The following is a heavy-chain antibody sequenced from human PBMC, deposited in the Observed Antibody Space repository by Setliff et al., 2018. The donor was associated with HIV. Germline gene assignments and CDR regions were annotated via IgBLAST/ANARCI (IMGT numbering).Heavy chain of an antibody. CDR1: GVSITTDGYF. Sequence: SETLSLTCSVSGVSITTDGYFWSWIRHYPGKGLEWIGYMYHTGNTYSNPSLASRLVVSLDPSKNQFSLKLNSMTAADTAMFYCAGGRYFRDISDSRFDFWGQGMLVTVSS. D-gene: IGHD2-21*02. J-gene: IGHJ4*02. CDR3: AGGRYFRDISDSRFDF. CDR2: MYHTGNT. V-gene: IGHV4-31*03.